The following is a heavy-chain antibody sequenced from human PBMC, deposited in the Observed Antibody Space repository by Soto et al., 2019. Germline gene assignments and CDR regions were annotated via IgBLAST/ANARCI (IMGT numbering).Heavy chain of an antibody. J-gene: IGHJ6*02. CDR1: GGSIRSYY. CDR3: ARDLWGYCGTDCYPLDV. V-gene: IGHV4-59*01. CDR2: LYNSGST. Sequence: SETLSLTCTVSGGSIRSYYWSWIRQAPGKGLEWIGYLYNSGSTVYNPSLKSRVTISVDTSKNQFSLKLNSVTAADTAVYYCARDLWGYCGTDCYPLDVWGQGTTVTVS. D-gene: IGHD2-21*02.